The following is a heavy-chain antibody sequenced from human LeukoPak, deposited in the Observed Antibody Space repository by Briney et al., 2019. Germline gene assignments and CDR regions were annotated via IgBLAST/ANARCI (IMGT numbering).Heavy chain of an antibody. J-gene: IGHJ5*02. CDR2: IIPIFGTA. CDR3: ARGDSSSWYWFDP. V-gene: IGHV1-69*05. CDR1: GGTFSSYA. D-gene: IGHD6-13*01. Sequence: SVKVSCKASGGTFSSYAISWVRQAPGQGLEWMGGIIPIFGTANYAQKLQGRVTMTTDTSTSTAYMELRSLRSDDTAVYYCARGDSSSWYWFDPWGQGTLVTVSS.